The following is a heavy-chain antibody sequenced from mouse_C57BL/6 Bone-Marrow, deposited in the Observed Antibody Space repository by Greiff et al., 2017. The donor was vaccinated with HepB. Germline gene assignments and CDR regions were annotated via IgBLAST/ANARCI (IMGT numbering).Heavy chain of an antibody. CDR2: IYPRSGNT. CDR1: GYTFTSYG. J-gene: IGHJ2*01. D-gene: IGHD1-1*01. Sequence: QVQLQQSGAELARPGASVKLSCKASGYTFTSYGISWVKQSTGQGLEWIGEIYPRSGNTYYNEKFKGKATLTADKSSSTAYMELRSLTSEDSAVYFCARPPYYYGSSYDYFDYWGQGTTLTVSS. CDR3: ARPPYYYGSSYDYFDY. V-gene: IGHV1-81*01.